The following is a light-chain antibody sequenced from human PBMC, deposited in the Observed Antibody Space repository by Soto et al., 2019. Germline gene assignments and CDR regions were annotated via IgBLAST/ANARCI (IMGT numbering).Light chain of an antibody. J-gene: IGLJ3*02. V-gene: IGLV2-14*02. Sequence: QSALTQPASVSGSPGQSITISCTGTSSDVGNYNLVSWYQQHPGKAPRLMIYEDTKRPSGVSNRLSGSKSGNTASLTISGLQADDEADYYCCSYTSSSIRVFGGGTKLTVL. CDR2: EDT. CDR1: SSDVGNYNL. CDR3: CSYTSSSIRV.